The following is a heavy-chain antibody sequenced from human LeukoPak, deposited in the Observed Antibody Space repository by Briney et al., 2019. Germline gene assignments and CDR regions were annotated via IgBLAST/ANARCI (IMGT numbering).Heavy chain of an antibody. CDR2: IIPIFGTA. J-gene: IGHJ5*02. Sequence: SVKVSCKASGGTFSSYASSWVRQAPGQGLEWMGGIIPIFGTASYAQKFQGRVTITADESTSPAYMELSSLRSEDTAVYYCAREWGRREGRIVVVPAAPFDPWGQGTLVTVSS. CDR1: GGTFSSYA. V-gene: IGHV1-69*01. D-gene: IGHD2-2*01. CDR3: AREWGRREGRIVVVPAAPFDP.